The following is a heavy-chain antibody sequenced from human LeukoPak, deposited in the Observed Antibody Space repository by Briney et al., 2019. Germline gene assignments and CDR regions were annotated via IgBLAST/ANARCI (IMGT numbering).Heavy chain of an antibody. CDR2: ISSSGSTI. V-gene: IGHV3-48*03. J-gene: IGHJ3*02. CDR1: GFTFSSYE. CDR3: ARLRYCGADCPPRASDI. Sequence: GGSLRLSCAASGFTFSSYEMNWVRQAPGKGLEWVSYISSSGSTIYYADSVKGRFTISRDNAKNSLYLQMNSLRAEDTAVYYCARLRYCGADCPPRASDIWGQGTMVTVSS. D-gene: IGHD2-21*02.